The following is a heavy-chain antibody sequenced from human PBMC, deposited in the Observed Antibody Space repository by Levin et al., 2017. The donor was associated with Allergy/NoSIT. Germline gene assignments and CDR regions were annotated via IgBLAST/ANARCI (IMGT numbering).Heavy chain of an antibody. CDR2: IDSTSGYK. D-gene: IGHD2-2*01. Sequence: SCAASGFSFSGSSMSWVRQAPGKGLEWVSYIDSTSGYKFYADSVKGRFTISRDNAKNLLFLQMNSLRVGDTAVYYCARDTSGFLTLTYFDHWGQGAPVTVSS. CDR1: GFSFSGSS. V-gene: IGHV3-21*01. J-gene: IGHJ4*02. CDR3: ARDTSGFLTLTYFDH.